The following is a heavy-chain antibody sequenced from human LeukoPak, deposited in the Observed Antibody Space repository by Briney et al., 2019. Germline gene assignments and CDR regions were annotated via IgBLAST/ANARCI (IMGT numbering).Heavy chain of an antibody. Sequence: SLRLSCAASGFTFSIYSMNWVPHTPRKGLEWVSSISTTSSDIFYADSVKGRFTISRDNAKKSLYLQMDSLRAEDTAAYYCARDIYAAVWGQGTLVTVSS. D-gene: IGHD6-13*01. CDR3: ARDIYAAV. CDR1: GFTFSIYS. J-gene: IGHJ4*02. CDR2: ISTTSSDI. V-gene: IGHV3-21*01.